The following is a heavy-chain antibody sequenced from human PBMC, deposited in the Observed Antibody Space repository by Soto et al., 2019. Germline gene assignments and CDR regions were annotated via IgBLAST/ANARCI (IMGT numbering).Heavy chain of an antibody. CDR3: AREGSSSAAGYYYYGMDV. CDR1: GGSISSYY. Sequence: SETLSLTCTVSGGSISSYYWSWIRQPPGKGLEWIGYIYYSGSTNYNPSLKSRVTISVDTSKNQFSLKLSSVTAADTAVYYCAREGSSSAAGYYYYGMDVWGQGTTVTVSS. V-gene: IGHV4-59*01. D-gene: IGHD6-13*01. J-gene: IGHJ6*02. CDR2: IYYSGST.